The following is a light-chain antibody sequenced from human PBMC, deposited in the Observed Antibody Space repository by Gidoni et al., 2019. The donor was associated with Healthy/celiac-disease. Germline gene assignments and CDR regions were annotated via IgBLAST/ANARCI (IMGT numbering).Light chain of an antibody. Sequence: DILMTQSPSSLSASVGDRVTINCQANQDISNYLNWYQQKPVKDPKLLIYYARNLDTGDPSRCSGCGSGTDFTFTSISLQPEDIATYYCQQYDNLPFGGGTKVEIK. J-gene: IGKJ4*01. CDR2: YAR. V-gene: IGKV1-33*01. CDR3: QQYDNLP. CDR1: QDISNY.